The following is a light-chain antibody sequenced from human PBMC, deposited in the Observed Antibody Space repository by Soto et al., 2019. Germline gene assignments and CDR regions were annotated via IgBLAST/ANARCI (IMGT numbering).Light chain of an antibody. CDR2: GAS. Sequence: EIVLTQSPGTLSLSPGERDTLSCRASQSVSNNYLAWYQQKPGQAPRLLIYGASIRATGIPDRFSGSGSGTDFTLTISRLEPEDFAVYYCQQHGTSPYTFGQGTKLEIK. CDR1: QSVSNNY. CDR3: QQHGTSPYT. V-gene: IGKV3-20*01. J-gene: IGKJ2*01.